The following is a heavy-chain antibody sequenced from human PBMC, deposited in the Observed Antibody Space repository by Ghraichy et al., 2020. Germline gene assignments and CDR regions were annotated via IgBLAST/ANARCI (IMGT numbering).Heavy chain of an antibody. CDR3: AREIRGYGMDV. Sequence: SETLSLTCTVSGGSISSFYWSWVRQTPGKGLEWIGNTFDSGSTNNNPSLKSRVTISVDTSKSQVSLKLKSVTAADTGVYFCAREIRGYGMDVWGRGTTVTVSS. CDR2: TFDSGST. CDR1: GGSISSFY. D-gene: IGHD5-12*01. V-gene: IGHV4-59*01. J-gene: IGHJ6*02.